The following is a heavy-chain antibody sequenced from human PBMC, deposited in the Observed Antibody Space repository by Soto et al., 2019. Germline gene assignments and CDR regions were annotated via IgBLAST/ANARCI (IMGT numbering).Heavy chain of an antibody. V-gene: IGHV4-34*01. CDR3: ASCRYYYYDYMDV. CDR1: GGSFSGDY. Sequence: SETLSLTCAVYGGSFSGDYWSWIRQPPGKGLEWIGEINHSGSTNYNPSLKSRVTISVDTSKNQFSLKLSSVTAADTAVYYCASCRYYYYDYMDVWGKGTTVT. J-gene: IGHJ6*03. CDR2: INHSGST.